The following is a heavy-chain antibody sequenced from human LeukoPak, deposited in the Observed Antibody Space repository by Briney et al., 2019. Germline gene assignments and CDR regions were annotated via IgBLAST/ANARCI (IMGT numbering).Heavy chain of an antibody. CDR3: AKGGAVVPAAISYLIDY. D-gene: IGHD2-2*02. J-gene: IGHJ4*02. Sequence: GGSLRLSCAASGFTFSSYAMSWVRQAPGKGLEWVSAISGSGGSTYYADSVKGRFTISRDNSKNTLYLQINSLRAEDTAVYYCAKGGAVVPAAISYLIDYWGQGTLVTVSS. CDR2: ISGSGGST. V-gene: IGHV3-23*01. CDR1: GFTFSSYA.